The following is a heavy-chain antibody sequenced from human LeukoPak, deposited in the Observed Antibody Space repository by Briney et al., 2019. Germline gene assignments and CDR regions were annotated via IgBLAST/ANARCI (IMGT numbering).Heavy chain of an antibody. CDR1: GGTFSSYA. CDR2: IIPIFGTA. V-gene: IGHV1-69*05. Sequence: SVKVSCKASGGTFSSYAISWGRQAPGPGLELVGRIIPIFGTANYSQKFQGRVTITTDESTSTAYMELSSLRSEDTAVYYCARVLLAGSTSCYDYWGQGTLVTVSS. CDR3: ARVLLAGSTSCYDY. D-gene: IGHD2-2*01. J-gene: IGHJ4*02.